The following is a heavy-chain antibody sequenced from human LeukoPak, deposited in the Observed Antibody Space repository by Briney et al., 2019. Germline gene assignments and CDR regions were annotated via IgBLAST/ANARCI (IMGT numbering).Heavy chain of an antibody. CDR1: GFTFSNHW. D-gene: IGHD3-3*01. Sequence: PGGSLRLSYAASGFTFSNHWMSWVRQAPGKGLEWVANIKQDGSEKYYVDSVKGRFTISRDNAKNSLYLQMNSLRAEDTAVYYCARDDPGTAYYDFWSGASVSAFDIWGQGTMVTVSS. CDR2: IKQDGSEK. CDR3: ARDDPGTAYYDFWSGASVSAFDI. J-gene: IGHJ3*02. V-gene: IGHV3-7*01.